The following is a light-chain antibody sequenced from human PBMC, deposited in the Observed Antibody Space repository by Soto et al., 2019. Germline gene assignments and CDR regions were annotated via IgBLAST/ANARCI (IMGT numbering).Light chain of an antibody. Sequence: QSVLTQPASVSLSPGQSITISCTGTGSDIGYYDYASWYQHHSGKAPKLIIYEVNNRPSGVSNRFSGSKSVNTASLTISGLQAEDEADYYCSSHSSSSAYYVFGTGTKATVL. V-gene: IGLV2-14*01. CDR1: GSDIGYYDY. J-gene: IGLJ1*01. CDR3: SSHSSSSAYYV. CDR2: EVN.